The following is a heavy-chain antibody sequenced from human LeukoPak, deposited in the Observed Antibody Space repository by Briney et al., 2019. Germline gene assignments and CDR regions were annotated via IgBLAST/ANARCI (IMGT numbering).Heavy chain of an antibody. V-gene: IGHV1-2*02. D-gene: IGHD5-18*01. Sequence: ASVKVSCKASGYTFTGYYMHWVRQAPGQGLEWMGWINPNSGGTNYAQKFQGRVTMTRDTPISTAYMELSRLRSDDTAVYYCARDRIQLWVDDAFDIWGQGTMVTVSS. CDR1: GYTFTGYY. CDR2: INPNSGGT. J-gene: IGHJ3*02. CDR3: ARDRIQLWVDDAFDI.